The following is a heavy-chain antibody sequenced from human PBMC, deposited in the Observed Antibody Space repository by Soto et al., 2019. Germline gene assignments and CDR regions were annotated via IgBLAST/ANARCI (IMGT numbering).Heavy chain of an antibody. Sequence: EVQLVESGGGLVQPGGSLRLSCAASGFTFSSYGMSWVRQAPGKVLEWVANIKQDGSEKYYVDSVKGRFTISRDNAKNSLYLQMNSLRDEDTAVYYCARVDVVVPAAPSSYYYYGMDVWGQGTTVTVSS. J-gene: IGHJ6*02. CDR2: IKQDGSEK. CDR1: GFTFSSYG. D-gene: IGHD2-2*01. CDR3: ARVDVVVPAAPSSYYYYGMDV. V-gene: IGHV3-7*03.